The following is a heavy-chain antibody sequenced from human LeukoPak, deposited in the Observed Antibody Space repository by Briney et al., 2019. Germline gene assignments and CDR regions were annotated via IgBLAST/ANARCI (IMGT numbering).Heavy chain of an antibody. CDR1: GDSIIGYY. CDR3: ARGGPDIVLMVYAAWAFDI. J-gene: IGHJ3*02. V-gene: IGHV4-59*01. Sequence: SETLSLTCTVSGDSIIGYYWSWIRQPPGKGLEWIGYIHYSGSTNYNPSLQSRVTISVDTSRSHFSLKLSSATAADTAVYYCARGGPDIVLMVYAAWAFDIWGQGTMVTVSS. CDR2: IHYSGST. D-gene: IGHD2-8*01.